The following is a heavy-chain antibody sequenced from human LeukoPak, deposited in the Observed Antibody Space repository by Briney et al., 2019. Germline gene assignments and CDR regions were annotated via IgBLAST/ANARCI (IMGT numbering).Heavy chain of an antibody. J-gene: IGHJ4*02. D-gene: IGHD6-13*01. CDR2: ISAYNGNT. CDR3: ARTTSPGIAAAEV. Sequence: ASVKVSCKASGYTFTSYGISWVRQAPGQGLEWMGWISAYNGNTNYAQKLQGRVTMTTDTSTSTAYMELSSLRSEDTAVYYCARTTSPGIAAAEVWGQGTLVTVSS. V-gene: IGHV1-18*01. CDR1: GYTFTSYG.